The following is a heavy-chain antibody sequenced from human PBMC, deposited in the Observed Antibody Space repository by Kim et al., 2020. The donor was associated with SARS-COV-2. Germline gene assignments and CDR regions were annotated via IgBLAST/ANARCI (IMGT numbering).Heavy chain of an antibody. D-gene: IGHD2-15*01. Sequence: GGSLRLSCAASGFTFSSYAMSWVRQAPGKGLEWVSAISGSGGSTYYADSVKGRFTISRDNSKNTLYLQMNSLRAEDTAVYYCANTRGWTSPYCSGGSCYRWFDPWGQGTLVTVSS. CDR3: ANTRGWTSPYCSGGSCYRWFDP. J-gene: IGHJ5*02. CDR1: GFTFSSYA. V-gene: IGHV3-23*01. CDR2: ISGSGGST.